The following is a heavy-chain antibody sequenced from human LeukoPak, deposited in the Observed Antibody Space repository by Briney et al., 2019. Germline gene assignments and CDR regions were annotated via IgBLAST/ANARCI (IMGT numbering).Heavy chain of an antibody. CDR2: ISAYNGNT. Sequence: ASVKVSCKASGYTFTSYGISWVRQAPGQGLEWMGWISAYNGNTNYAQKLQGRVTMTTDTSTSTAYMELRSLRSDDTAVYYCARSTRGLYYYDSSGYNIAEFLGFDYWGQGTLVTVSS. J-gene: IGHJ4*02. D-gene: IGHD3-22*01. CDR1: GYTFTSYG. V-gene: IGHV1-18*01. CDR3: ARSTRGLYYYDSSGYNIAEFLGFDY.